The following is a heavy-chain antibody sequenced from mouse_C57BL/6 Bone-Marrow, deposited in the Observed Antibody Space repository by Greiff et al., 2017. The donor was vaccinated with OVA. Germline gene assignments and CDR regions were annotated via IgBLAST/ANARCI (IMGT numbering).Heavy chain of an antibody. Sequence: VQVVESGAELVRPGASVTLSCKASGYTFTDYEMHWVKQTPVHGLEWIGAIDPETGGTAYNQKFKGKAILTADKSSSTAYMELRSLTSEDSAVYYCTRGGSSYWWYFDVWGTGTTVTVSS. D-gene: IGHD1-1*01. CDR3: TRGGSSYWWYFDV. V-gene: IGHV1-15*01. CDR2: IDPETGGT. CDR1: GYTFTDYE. J-gene: IGHJ1*03.